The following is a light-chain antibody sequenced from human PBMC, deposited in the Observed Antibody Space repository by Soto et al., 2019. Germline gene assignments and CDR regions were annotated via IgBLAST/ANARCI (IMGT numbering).Light chain of an antibody. J-gene: IGLJ2*01. V-gene: IGLV2-14*03. Sequence: QSALTQPASVSGSPGQSITISCTGTSSDVGGYNHVSWYQQHPGKAPKLMIYAVTDRPSGVSNRFSGSKSGNTASLAISGLQAEDEADYYCKSYKSTNTLLFGGGTKLTVL. CDR2: AVT. CDR3: KSYKSTNTLL. CDR1: SSDVGGYNH.